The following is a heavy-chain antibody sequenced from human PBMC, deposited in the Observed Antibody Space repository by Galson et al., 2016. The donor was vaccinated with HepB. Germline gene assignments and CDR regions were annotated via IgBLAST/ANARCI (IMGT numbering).Heavy chain of an antibody. D-gene: IGHD3-10*01. J-gene: IGHJ5*02. CDR2: IYYSGGT. CDR3: TRGYYYGSGSYSPLFDP. CDR1: GGSIGSYY. Sequence: SETLSLTCTVSGGSIGSYYWSWIRQPPGMGLEWIGYIYYSGGTNYNRSLKSRVTISVDTSKNQVSLKLTSVTAADTAMYYCTRGYYYGSGSYSPLFDPWGQGSLVTVSS. V-gene: IGHV4-59*01.